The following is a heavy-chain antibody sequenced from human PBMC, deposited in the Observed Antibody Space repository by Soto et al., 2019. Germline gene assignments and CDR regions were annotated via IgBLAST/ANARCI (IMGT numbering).Heavy chain of an antibody. CDR2: ISGSGGST. Sequence: EVQLLESGGGLVQPGGSLRLSCAASGFTFSSYAMSWVRQAPGKGLEWVSAISGSGGSTNYADSVKGRLTISRDNSKNALYMKMNSLRAEDTAVYYCAKDDFVLMVYAQSGRDVWGQGTTVTVSS. D-gene: IGHD2-8*01. V-gene: IGHV3-23*01. CDR1: GFTFSSYA. CDR3: AKDDFVLMVYAQSGRDV. J-gene: IGHJ6*02.